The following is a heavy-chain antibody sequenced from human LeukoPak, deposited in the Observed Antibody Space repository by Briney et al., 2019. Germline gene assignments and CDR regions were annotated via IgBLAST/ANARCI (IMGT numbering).Heavy chain of an antibody. Sequence: KPGGSLRLSCAAPGFTFSSYSMNWVRQAPGKGLEWVSSISSSSSYIYYADSVKGRFTISRDNAKNSLYLQMNSLRAEDTAVYYCARLGTVAGHTFDYWGQGTLVTVSS. J-gene: IGHJ4*02. CDR1: GFTFSSYS. D-gene: IGHD6-19*01. V-gene: IGHV3-21*01. CDR2: ISSSSSYI. CDR3: ARLGTVAGHTFDY.